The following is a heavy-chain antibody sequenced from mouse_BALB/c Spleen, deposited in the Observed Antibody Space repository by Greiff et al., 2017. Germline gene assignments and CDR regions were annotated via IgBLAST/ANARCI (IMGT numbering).Heavy chain of an antibody. CDR3: ARHDYDRGAWFAY. V-gene: IGHV5-12-2*01. CDR2: ISNGGGST. CDR1: GFTFSSYT. J-gene: IGHJ3*01. Sequence: EVQLVESGGGLVKPGGSLKLSCAATGFTFSSYTTSWVRQTPEKRLEWVAYISNGGGSTYYPDTVKGRFTISRDNAKNTLYLQMSSLKSEDTAMYYCARHDYDRGAWFAYWGQGTLVTVSA. D-gene: IGHD2-4*01.